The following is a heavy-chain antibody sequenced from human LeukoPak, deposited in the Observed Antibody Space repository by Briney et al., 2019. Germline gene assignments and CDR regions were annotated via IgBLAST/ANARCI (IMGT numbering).Heavy chain of an antibody. V-gene: IGHV4-59*12. D-gene: IGHD6-13*01. J-gene: IGHJ4*02. CDR1: GGSISSYY. CDR3: AKEESSWYVGYFDY. CDR2: IYYSGST. Sequence: SETLSLTCTVSGGSISSYYWSWIRQPPGKGLEWIGYIYYSGSTNYNPSLKSRVTISVDTSKNQFSLKLSSVTAADTAVYYCAKEESSWYVGYFDYWGQGTLVTVSS.